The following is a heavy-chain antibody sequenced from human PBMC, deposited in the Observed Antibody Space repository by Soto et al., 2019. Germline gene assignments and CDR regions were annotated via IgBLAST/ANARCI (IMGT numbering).Heavy chain of an antibody. D-gene: IGHD2-15*01. CDR2: ISYDGSEK. CDR3: AKDQNHCSGGSCYGMDV. J-gene: IGHJ6*02. V-gene: IGHV3-30*18. CDR1: GFTFSSYG. Sequence: GGSLRLSCAASGFTFSSYGMHWVRQAPGKGLEWVAVISYDGSEKYYADSVKGRFTISRDNSKNTLYLQMKSLRAEDTAVYYCAKDQNHCSGGSCYGMDVWGQETTVTVSS.